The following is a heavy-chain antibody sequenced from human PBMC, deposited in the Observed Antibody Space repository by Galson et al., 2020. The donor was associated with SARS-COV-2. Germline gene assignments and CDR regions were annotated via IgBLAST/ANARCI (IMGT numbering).Heavy chain of an antibody. D-gene: IGHD3-16*01. CDR3: ARVGLPYYYGMDV. J-gene: IGHJ6*02. Sequence: GGSLRLSCAASGFTVSSNYMSWVRQAPGKGLEWVSVIYSGVSTYYADSVKGRFTISRDNSKNTLYLQMNSLRAEDTAVYYCARVGLPYYYGMDVWGQGTTVTVSS. CDR1: GFTVSSNY. V-gene: IGHV3-53*01. CDR2: IYSGVST.